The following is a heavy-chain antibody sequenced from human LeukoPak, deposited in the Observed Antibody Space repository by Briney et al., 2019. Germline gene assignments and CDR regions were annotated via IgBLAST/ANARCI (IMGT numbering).Heavy chain of an antibody. CDR2: IYSGGST. CDR1: GFTVSSNY. CDR3: VSLPRGSGSYYWPDAFDI. D-gene: IGHD3-10*01. V-gene: IGHV3-66*01. J-gene: IGHJ3*02. Sequence: GGSLRLSCAASGFTVSSNYMSWVRQAPGKGLEWVSVIYSGGSTYYADSVKGRFTISRDNSKNTLYLQMNSLRAEDTAVHYCVSLPRGSGSYYWPDAFDIWGQGTMVTVSS.